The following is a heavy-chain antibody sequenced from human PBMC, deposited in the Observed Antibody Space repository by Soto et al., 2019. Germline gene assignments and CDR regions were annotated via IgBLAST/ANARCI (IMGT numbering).Heavy chain of an antibody. CDR2: ISWNSGSI. V-gene: IGHV3-9*01. CDR1: GFTFDDYA. CDR3: AKGAEECKYYYYYLDV. D-gene: IGHD3-3*01. J-gene: IGHJ6*03. Sequence: EVQLVESGGGLVQPGRSLRLSCAASGFTFDDYAMHWVRQAPGKGLEWVSGISWNSGSIGYADSVKGRFTISRDNANNSLYQQMKSRRGKDTALSYRAKGAEECKYYYYYLDVWGKGNTFTVSS.